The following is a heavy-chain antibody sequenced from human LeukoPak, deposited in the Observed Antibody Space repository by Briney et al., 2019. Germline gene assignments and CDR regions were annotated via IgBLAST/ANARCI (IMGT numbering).Heavy chain of an antibody. CDR1: GFTVSSNY. V-gene: IGHV3-53*01. CDR2: VYSGGST. CDR3: ARDEYYYGSGSYSHYYYGMDV. Sequence: GGSLRLSCAASGFTVSSNYMSWVRQAPGKGLEWVSVVYSGGSTYYADSVEGRFTISRDNSKNTLYLQMNSLRAEDTAVYYCARDEYYYGSGSYSHYYYGMDVWGQGTTVTVSS. D-gene: IGHD3-10*01. J-gene: IGHJ6*02.